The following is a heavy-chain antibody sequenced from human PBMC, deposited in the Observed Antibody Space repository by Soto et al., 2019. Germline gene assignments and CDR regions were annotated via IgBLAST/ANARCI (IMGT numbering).Heavy chain of an antibody. D-gene: IGHD6-13*01. CDR3: ARRLYTISHSYGMDV. Sequence: DVQLLESGGGLVQPGGSLRLSCAASGFTFTTYSMNWVRQAPGKGLEWVSYISSSSSTKYYAYSVKGRFTISRDNAKCSLFLQMNSLRDEDTAVYFCARRLYTISHSYGMDVWGQGTTVTVSS. CDR2: ISSSSSTK. V-gene: IGHV3-48*02. CDR1: GFTFTTYS. J-gene: IGHJ6*02.